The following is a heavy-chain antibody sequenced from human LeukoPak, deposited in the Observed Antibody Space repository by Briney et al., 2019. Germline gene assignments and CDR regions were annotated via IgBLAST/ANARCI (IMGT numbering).Heavy chain of an antibody. Sequence: SETLSLTCTVSGASISSYYGTWIRQPPGKGLEWIGNIYHSGRSNYNSSLKSRLTISVDTSKYQFSLKPSSVTAADTAVYYCARDPAVAMYFDYWGQGTLVTVSS. V-gene: IGHV4-59*01. J-gene: IGHJ4*02. CDR2: IYHSGRS. CDR3: ARDPAVAMYFDY. D-gene: IGHD6-19*01. CDR1: GASISSYY.